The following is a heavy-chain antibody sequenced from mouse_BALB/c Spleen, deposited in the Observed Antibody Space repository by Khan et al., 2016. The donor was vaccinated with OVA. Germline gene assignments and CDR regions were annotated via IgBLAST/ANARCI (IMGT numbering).Heavy chain of an antibody. D-gene: IGHD2-4*01. CDR1: GFSLSRYS. CDR3: ARKVCYDYDGFAY. Sequence: QVQLKESGPGLVAPSQSLSITCTVSGFSLSRYSVHWVRQPPGKGLEWLGMIWGGGSSDYNSALNSRLSISKDNSKSHVFLKMNSLQTDDTAMYYCARKVCYDYDGFAYWGQGTLVTVSA. CDR2: IWGGGSS. J-gene: IGHJ3*01. V-gene: IGHV2-6-4*01.